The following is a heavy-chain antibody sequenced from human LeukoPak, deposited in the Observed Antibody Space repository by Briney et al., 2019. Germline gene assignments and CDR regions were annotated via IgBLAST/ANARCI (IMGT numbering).Heavy chain of an antibody. CDR2: IYHSGST. J-gene: IGHJ5*02. CDR3: ARCRIQLWWFDP. Sequence: SETLSLTCAVSGGSISSGGYSWSWIRQPPGKGLERIGYIYHSGSTYYNPSLKSRVTISVDRSKNQFSLKLSSVTAADTAVYYCARCRIQLWWFDPWGQGTLVTVSS. D-gene: IGHD5-18*01. V-gene: IGHV4-30-2*01. CDR1: GGSISSGGYS.